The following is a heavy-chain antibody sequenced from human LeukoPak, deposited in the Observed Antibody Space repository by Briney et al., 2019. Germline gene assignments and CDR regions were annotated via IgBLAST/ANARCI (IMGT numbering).Heavy chain of an antibody. V-gene: IGHV1-8*01. CDR1: GYTFTSYD. J-gene: IGHJ4*02. Sequence: ASVKVSCKASGYTFTSYDINWVRQATGQGLEWMGWMNPNSGNTGYAQKFQGRVTMTRNTSISTAYRELSSLGSEDSAVYYCASGGSSRWYYFDYWGQGTLVTVSS. CDR3: ASGGSSRWYYFDY. CDR2: MNPNSGNT. D-gene: IGHD6-13*01.